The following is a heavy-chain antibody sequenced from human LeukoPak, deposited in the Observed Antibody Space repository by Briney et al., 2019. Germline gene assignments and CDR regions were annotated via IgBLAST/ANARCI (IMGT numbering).Heavy chain of an antibody. CDR3: ARDLLTATVTNFAFDI. V-gene: IGHV1-69*01. D-gene: IGHD4-17*01. CDR2: IIPIFGTA. CDR1: GGTFSSYA. Sequence: SVKVSCKASGGTFSSYAISWVRQAPGQGLEWMGGIIPIFGTANYAQKFQGRVTITADESTSTAYMELSSLRSEDTAVYYCARDLLTATVTNFAFDIWSQGTMVTVSS. J-gene: IGHJ3*02.